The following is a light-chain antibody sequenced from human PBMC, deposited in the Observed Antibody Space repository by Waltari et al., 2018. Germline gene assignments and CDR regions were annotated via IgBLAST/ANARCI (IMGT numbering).Light chain of an antibody. V-gene: IGLV8-61*01. CDR1: SAAAATSNY. CDR3: ALYVGRAIWV. Sequence: QTVVTHEPSFSATPRGPVTVTCGLNSAAAATSNYPSWYQQTPGQPPRTLIYNTNTRSSGVPDRFSGSTLGSKAALTITGAQADDESDYYCALYVGRAIWVFGGGTKLTVL. J-gene: IGLJ3*02. CDR2: NTN.